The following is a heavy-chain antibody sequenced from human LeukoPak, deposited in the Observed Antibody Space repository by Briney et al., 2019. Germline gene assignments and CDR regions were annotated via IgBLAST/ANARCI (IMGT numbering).Heavy chain of an antibody. D-gene: IGHD3-10*01. CDR3: ATTKWFGELFFSREDY. CDR1: GFTFSTYS. Sequence: GGSLRLSCAASGFTFSTYSMNWVRQAPGKGLEWVSSISSSSSYIYYADSVKGRFTISRDNAKNSLYLQMNSLRAEDTAVYYCATTKWFGELFFSREDYWGQGTLVTVSS. CDR2: ISSSSSYI. V-gene: IGHV3-21*01. J-gene: IGHJ4*02.